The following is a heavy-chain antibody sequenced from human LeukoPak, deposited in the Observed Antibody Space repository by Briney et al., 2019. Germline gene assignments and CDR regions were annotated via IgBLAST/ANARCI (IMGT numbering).Heavy chain of an antibody. V-gene: IGHV3-23*01. CDR3: AKDDYGDYIFDY. D-gene: IGHD4-17*01. CDR1: GFTFSSYA. J-gene: IGHJ4*02. CDR2: ISGSGGST. Sequence: GGSLRLSCAASGFTFSSYAKSWVRQAPGKGLEWVSAISGSGGSTYYADSVKGRFTISRDNSKNTLYLQMNSLRAEDTAVYYCAKDDYGDYIFDYWGQGTLVTVSS.